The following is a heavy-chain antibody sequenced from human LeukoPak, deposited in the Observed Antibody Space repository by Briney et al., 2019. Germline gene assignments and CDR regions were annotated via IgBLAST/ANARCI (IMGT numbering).Heavy chain of an antibody. Sequence: HPSETLSLTCTVSGGSISSSSYYWGWIRQPPGKGLEWIGSIYYSGSTYYNPSLKSRVTISVDTSKNQFSLKLSSVTAADTAVYYCARFTRKRWGSHTKDYYYYYGMDVWGQGTTVTVSS. CDR3: ARFTRKRWGSHTKDYYYYYGMDV. J-gene: IGHJ6*02. CDR1: GGSISSSSYY. D-gene: IGHD7-27*01. V-gene: IGHV4-39*01. CDR2: IYYSGST.